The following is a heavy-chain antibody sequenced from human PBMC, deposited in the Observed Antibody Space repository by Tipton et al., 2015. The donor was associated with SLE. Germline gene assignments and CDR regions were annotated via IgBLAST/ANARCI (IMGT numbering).Heavy chain of an antibody. CDR1: GGSISSHSYY. Sequence: TLSLTCTVSGGSISSHSYYWGWVRQPPGKGLEWIGSIYYSGSTYYNPSLKSRVTISLDTSKNQFSLSLNSVTAADTAVYYCARGPSVVGTSGYDALDIWGQGTMVTVSS. CDR3: ARGPSVVGTSGYDALDI. J-gene: IGHJ3*02. V-gene: IGHV4-39*07. D-gene: IGHD1-26*01. CDR2: IYYSGST.